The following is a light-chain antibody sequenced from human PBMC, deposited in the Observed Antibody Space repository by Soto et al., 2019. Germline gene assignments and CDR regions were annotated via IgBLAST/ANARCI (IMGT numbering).Light chain of an antibody. Sequence: QSVLTQTPSASGTPGQTVTISCSGSRSNIGNNAVSWYQQFPGTAPKLLIYNNNQRPSGVPDRFSGSKSGTSASLAISGLQSEDEADDYCATWDDSLNARVVFGGGTKLTVL. CDR2: NNN. J-gene: IGLJ3*02. V-gene: IGLV1-44*01. CDR1: RSNIGNNA. CDR3: ATWDDSLNARVV.